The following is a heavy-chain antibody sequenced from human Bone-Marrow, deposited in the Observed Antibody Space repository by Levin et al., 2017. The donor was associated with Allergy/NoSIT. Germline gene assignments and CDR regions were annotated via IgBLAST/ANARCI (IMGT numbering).Heavy chain of an antibody. V-gene: IGHV4-30-4*01. CDR2: IYSSGNT. J-gene: IGHJ6*02. CDR1: GASISSNDYY. CDR3: ARERDYYDSSGYDIVYYGMDV. D-gene: IGHD3-22*01. Sequence: SETLSLTCTVSGASISSNDYYWSWIRQPPGKGLEWIGYIYSSGNTHYNPSLKSRVTMSLDASKNQISLKLNSVTAADTAVYYRARERDYYDSSGYDIVYYGMDVWGQGTTVTVSS.